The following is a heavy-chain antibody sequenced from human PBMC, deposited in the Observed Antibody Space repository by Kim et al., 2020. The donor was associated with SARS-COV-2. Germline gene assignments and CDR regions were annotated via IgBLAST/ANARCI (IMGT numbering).Heavy chain of an antibody. Sequence: SETLSLTCTVSGGSISSSSYYWGWIRQPPGKGLEWIGSIYYSGSTYYNPSLKSRVTISVDTSKNQFSLKLSSVTAADTAVYYCARDPGGQHPKNYYYYGMDVWGQGTTVTVSS. V-gene: IGHV4-39*02. CDR3: ARDPGGQHPKNYYYYGMDV. J-gene: IGHJ6*02. CDR1: GGSISSSSYY. CDR2: IYYSGST. D-gene: IGHD2-8*02.